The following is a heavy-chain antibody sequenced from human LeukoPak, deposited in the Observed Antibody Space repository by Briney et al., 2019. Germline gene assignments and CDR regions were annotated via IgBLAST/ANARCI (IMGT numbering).Heavy chain of an antibody. CDR1: GGSISSYY. J-gene: IGHJ5*01. CDR2: IYYTGST. Sequence: SETLSLTCTVSGGSISSYYWNWIRQPPGKGLEWIGYIYYTGSTNYNPSLKSRVTISLDTSMNQFSLKLSSMTAADTAVYYCARGLNWFDYWGQGTLVTVSS. CDR3: ARGLNWFDY. V-gene: IGHV4-59*01. D-gene: IGHD3-16*01.